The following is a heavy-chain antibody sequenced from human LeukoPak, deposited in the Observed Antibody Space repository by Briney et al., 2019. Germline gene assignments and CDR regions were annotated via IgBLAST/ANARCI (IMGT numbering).Heavy chain of an antibody. CDR1: GYTFTGYY. Sequence: ASVKVSCKASGYTFTGYYMHWVRQAPGQGLEWMGWINPNSGGTNYAQKFQGRVTMTRDTSISTAYMELSRLRSDDTAVYYCAREHGAAYYYYMGVWGKGTTVTVSS. J-gene: IGHJ6*03. D-gene: IGHD3-10*01. V-gene: IGHV1-2*02. CDR2: INPNSGGT. CDR3: AREHGAAYYYYMGV.